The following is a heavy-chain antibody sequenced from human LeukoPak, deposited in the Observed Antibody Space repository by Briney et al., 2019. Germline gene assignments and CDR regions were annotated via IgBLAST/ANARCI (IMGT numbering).Heavy chain of an antibody. CDR3: AKDSNGDYIATFDM. CDR2: ISGNGGRT. J-gene: IGHJ3*02. CDR1: GFTFSSYG. Sequence: GGSLRLSCAASGFTFSSYGMSWVRQAPGKGLEWVSFISGNGGRTDYAESVKGRLTISRDNSKNTVYVKMNNLRDENTAADDCAKDSNGDYIATFDMWGQGTMVTVSS. V-gene: IGHV3-23*01. D-gene: IGHD4-17*01.